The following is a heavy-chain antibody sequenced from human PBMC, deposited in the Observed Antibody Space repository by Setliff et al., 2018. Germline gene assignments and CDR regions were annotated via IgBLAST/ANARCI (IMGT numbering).Heavy chain of an antibody. CDR1: GYTFTNFG. CDR2: ISTDDGDT. D-gene: IGHD2-21*02. J-gene: IGHJ3*01. Sequence: ASVKVSCKTSGYTFTNFGINWVRQAPGQGLEWMGWISTDDGDTNFAQKFQGRVTLTTDTSTGTAYMELRSLTFDDTAVYYCARDWFCSGGDCSDVFDFGAKGQWSPSPQ. CDR3: ARDWFCSGGDCSDVFD. V-gene: IGHV1-18*01.